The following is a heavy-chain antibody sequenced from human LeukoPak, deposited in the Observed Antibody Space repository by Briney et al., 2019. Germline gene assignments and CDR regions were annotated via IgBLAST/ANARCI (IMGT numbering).Heavy chain of an antibody. J-gene: IGHJ4*02. CDR3: TRLHGAYPIDF. V-gene: IGHV3-48*01. D-gene: IGHD4/OR15-4a*01. CDR1: GFTFSSFS. Sequence: GGSLRLSCAASGFTFSSFSMNWVRQAPGKGLEWISYISSSGPTIYYADSVKGRFTISRDNAKNSVYLQMNSLRAEDTAVYYCTRLHGAYPIDFWGQGTLVTVSS. CDR2: ISSSGPTI.